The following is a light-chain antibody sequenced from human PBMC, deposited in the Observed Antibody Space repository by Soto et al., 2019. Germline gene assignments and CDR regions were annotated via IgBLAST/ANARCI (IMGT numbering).Light chain of an antibody. J-gene: IGLJ2*01. Sequence: QSVLTQPPSVSGAPGQRVTISCTGSSSNIGAGYDVHWYQQLPGTAPKLLIYGNSNRPSGVPDRFSGSKSGTSASLAITGFQAEDEPDYYCLSYDSSLRAVFGGGTKLTVL. V-gene: IGLV1-40*01. CDR3: LSYDSSLRAV. CDR1: SSNIGAGYD. CDR2: GNS.